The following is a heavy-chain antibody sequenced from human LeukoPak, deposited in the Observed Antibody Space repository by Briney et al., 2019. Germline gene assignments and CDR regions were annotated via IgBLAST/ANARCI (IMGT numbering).Heavy chain of an antibody. CDR1: GYTFTTYW. J-gene: IGHJ4*02. V-gene: IGHV5-10-1*01. CDR3: ARPVRDSSGYSDY. D-gene: IGHD3-22*01. CDR2: IDPSDSYT. Sequence: GESLKISCEASGYTFTTYWISWVRQMPGKGLEWMGRIDPSDSYTNYSPSFQGHVTISADKSISTAYLQWSSLKASDTAMYYCARPVRDSSGYSDYWGQGTLVTVSS.